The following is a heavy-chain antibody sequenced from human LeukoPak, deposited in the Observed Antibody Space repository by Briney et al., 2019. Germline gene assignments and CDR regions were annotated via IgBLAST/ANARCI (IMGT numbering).Heavy chain of an antibody. J-gene: IGHJ4*02. V-gene: IGHV1-46*01. CDR3: ARGEGYRVGAWWYFDY. CDR1: GYTLTTYY. D-gene: IGHD1-26*01. CDR2: INPNAGDT. Sequence: ASVKVSCKASGYTLTTYYLHWVRQAPGQGLEWMGIINPNAGDTGYARKFLGGVTMTRDTSTSTVYMELSSLRSEDTAVYYCARGEGYRVGAWWYFDYWGQGTLVTVSS.